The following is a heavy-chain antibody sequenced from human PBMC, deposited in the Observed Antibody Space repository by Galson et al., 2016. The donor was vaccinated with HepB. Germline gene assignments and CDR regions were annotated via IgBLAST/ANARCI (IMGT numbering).Heavy chain of an antibody. CDR2: ISGSSEAI. J-gene: IGHJ4*02. Sequence: SLRLSCAASGFTFSTYAMSWVRQAPGKGLEWVSSISGSSEAIYYADSVKSRFTISRDNSKNALYLQMNSLRAEDTAVYYCATRLRAPANWGQGAQVTVSS. V-gene: IGHV3-23*01. D-gene: IGHD1-26*01. CDR1: GFTFSTYA. CDR3: ATRLRAPAN.